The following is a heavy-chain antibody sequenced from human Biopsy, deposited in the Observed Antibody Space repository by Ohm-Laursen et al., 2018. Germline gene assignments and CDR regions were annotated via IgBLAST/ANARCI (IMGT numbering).Heavy chain of an antibody. Sequence: SSVKVSCKASGGAFTSYAINWVRQAPGHGLEWMGGIITVSGTAGYAERFQGRVTITADVTTTTAYMDLSGLRSEDTAVYYCVAYPSSGFFENNDDFAMDVWGQGTTVIVSS. D-gene: IGHD6-19*01. CDR3: VAYPSSGFFENNDDFAMDV. J-gene: IGHJ6*02. CDR2: IITVSGTA. CDR1: GGAFTSYA. V-gene: IGHV1-69*01.